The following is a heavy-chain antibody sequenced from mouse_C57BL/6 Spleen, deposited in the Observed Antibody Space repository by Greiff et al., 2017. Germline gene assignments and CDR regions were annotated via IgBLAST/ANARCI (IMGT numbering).Heavy chain of an antibody. CDR2: ILPGSGST. J-gene: IGHJ4*01. Sequence: QVQLQQSGAELMKPGASVKLSCKATGYTFTGYWIEWVKQRPGHGLEWIGEILPGSGSTNYNEKFKGKATFPADTSSNTAYMQLSSLTTEDSAIYYCARSAYYSNPYAMDYWGQGTSVTVSS. V-gene: IGHV1-9*01. D-gene: IGHD2-5*01. CDR1: GYTFTGYW. CDR3: ARSAYYSNPYAMDY.